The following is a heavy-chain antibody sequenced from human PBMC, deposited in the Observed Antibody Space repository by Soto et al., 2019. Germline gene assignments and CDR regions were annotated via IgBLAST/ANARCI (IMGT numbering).Heavy chain of an antibody. Sequence: PGGSLRLSCAASGFTFSSYAMSWVRQAPGKGLEWVSAISGSGGSTYYADSVKGRFTISRDNSKNTLYLQMNSLRAEDTAVYYCAKDSEVAGTILPFDYWGQGTLVTVSS. CDR1: GFTFSSYA. J-gene: IGHJ4*02. CDR3: AKDSEVAGTILPFDY. V-gene: IGHV3-23*01. D-gene: IGHD6-19*01. CDR2: ISGSGGST.